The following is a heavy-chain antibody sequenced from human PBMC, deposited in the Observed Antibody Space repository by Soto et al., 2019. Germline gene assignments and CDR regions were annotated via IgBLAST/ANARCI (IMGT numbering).Heavy chain of an antibody. CDR3: ARDTNGLHY. D-gene: IGHD2-8*01. Sequence: GGTLRLSSAASGLIFSNYKMHWVRQAPGKGLVCVSRISTDGSITDYADSVKGRFTVSRDNAKNTLYLQMNSLRVDDTAVYYCARDTNGLHYWGQGTLVTVSS. CDR1: GLIFSNYK. CDR2: ISTDGSIT. V-gene: IGHV3-74*01. J-gene: IGHJ4*02.